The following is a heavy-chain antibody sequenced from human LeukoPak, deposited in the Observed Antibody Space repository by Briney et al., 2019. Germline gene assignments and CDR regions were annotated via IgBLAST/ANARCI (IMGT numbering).Heavy chain of an antibody. CDR1: GGSISSSSYY. CDR3: ARLRASIVVVPAAIVDY. CDR2: IYYSGST. D-gene: IGHD2-2*01. V-gene: IGHV4-39*01. Sequence: PSETLSLTCTVSGGSISSSSYYWGWIRQPPGKGLEWIGSIYYSGSTYYNPSLKSRVTISVDTSKNQFSLKLSSVTAADTAVYYCARLRASIVVVPAAIVDYWGQGTLVTVSS. J-gene: IGHJ4*02.